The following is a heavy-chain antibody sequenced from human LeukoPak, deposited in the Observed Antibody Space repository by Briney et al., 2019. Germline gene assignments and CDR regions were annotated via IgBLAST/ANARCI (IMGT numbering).Heavy chain of an antibody. CDR3: ARARPGAYCGTTSCFSDY. D-gene: IGHD2-2*01. Sequence: SVKVSCKASGYIFTSYGISWVRQGPGQGLEWVGWISAYNGNTKFAPNLQDRVTMTTDTSTATAYMELRSLRLNDTAVYFCARARPGAYCGTTSCFSDYWGQGALVTVSS. J-gene: IGHJ4*02. V-gene: IGHV1-18*01. CDR2: ISAYNGNT. CDR1: GYIFTSYG.